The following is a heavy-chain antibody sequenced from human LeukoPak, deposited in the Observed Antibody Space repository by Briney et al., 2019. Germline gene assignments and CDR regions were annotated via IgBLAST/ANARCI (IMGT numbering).Heavy chain of an antibody. CDR3: AKAAEIRYFDGLAQPFDY. D-gene: IGHD3-9*01. CDR2: ISGSGGST. Sequence: GGSLRLSCAASGFTFSSYGMSWVRHPPGKGLGWVSAISGSGGSTYYADSVKGRFTISRDNSKTTLYLQMNSMRAEDTAVYYCAKAAEIRYFDGLAQPFDYWGQGTLVTVSS. V-gene: IGHV3-23*01. CDR1: GFTFSSYG. J-gene: IGHJ4*02.